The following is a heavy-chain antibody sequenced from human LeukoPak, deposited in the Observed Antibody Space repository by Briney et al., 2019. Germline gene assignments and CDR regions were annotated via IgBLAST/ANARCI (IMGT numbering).Heavy chain of an antibody. CDR2: IKSKTDGGTT. D-gene: IGHD5-12*01. CDR3: TTDGVRYSGYDPDY. J-gene: IGHJ4*02. V-gene: IGHV3-15*01. CDR1: GFTFSNAW. Sequence: GGSLRLSCAASGFTFSNAWMSWVRQAPGKGLEWVGRIKSKTDGGTTDYAAPVKGRFTISRDDSKNTLYLQMNSLKTEDTAVYYCTTDGVRYSGYDPDYWGQGTLVTVSS.